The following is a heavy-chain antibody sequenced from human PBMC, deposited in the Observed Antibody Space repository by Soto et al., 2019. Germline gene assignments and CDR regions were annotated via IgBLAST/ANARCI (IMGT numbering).Heavy chain of an antibody. V-gene: IGHV1-8*01. CDR3: ARCSSHDGEHLND. CDR1: GYTFTSYD. D-gene: IGHD3-10*01. CDR2: MNPNSGNT. J-gene: IGHJ4*02. Sequence: QVPLVQSGAEVKKPGASVKVSCKASGYTFTSYDINWVRQATGQGLAWMGWMNPNSGNTGYAQKFQGRVTMTRNTTISTAYTELTSLRTEDTAVYYCARCSSHDGEHLNDWGQGTLVTVSS.